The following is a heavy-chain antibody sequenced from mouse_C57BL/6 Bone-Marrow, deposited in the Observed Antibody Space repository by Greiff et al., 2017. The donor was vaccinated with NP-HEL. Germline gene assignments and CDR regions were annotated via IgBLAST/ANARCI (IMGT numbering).Heavy chain of an antibody. CDR1: GYTFTDYY. V-gene: IGHV1-26*01. D-gene: IGHD2-3*01. CDR3: AIPIYDGYLEGYFDV. Sequence: EVQLQQSGPELVKPGASVKISCKASGYTFTDYYMNWVKQSHGKSLEWIGDINPNNGGTSYNQKFKGKATLTVAKSSSTAYMELRSLTSEDSASYYCAIPIYDGYLEGYFDVWGTGTTVTVSS. J-gene: IGHJ1*03. CDR2: INPNNGGT.